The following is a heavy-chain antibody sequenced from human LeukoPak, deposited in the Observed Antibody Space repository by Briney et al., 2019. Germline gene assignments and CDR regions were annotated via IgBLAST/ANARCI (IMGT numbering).Heavy chain of an antibody. CDR1: GSRFTSYW. CDR3: ARPPFI. CDR2: IYPGDSET. J-gene: IGHJ3*02. V-gene: IGHV5-51*01. Sequence: GESLKISSKGSGSRFTSYWIGWVRQMPGKGLEWMGIIYPGDSETRYSPSFQGQVTISVDKSISTAYLPWSSLKASDTAMYYCARPPFIWGQGTMVTVSS.